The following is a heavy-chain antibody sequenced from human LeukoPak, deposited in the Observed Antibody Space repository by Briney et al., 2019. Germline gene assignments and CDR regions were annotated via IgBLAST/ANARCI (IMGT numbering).Heavy chain of an antibody. CDR2: INTNSGGT. D-gene: IGHD6-13*01. J-gene: IGHJ4*02. CDR1: GYTFTIHH. CDR3: ARDYSTSSWDN. Sequence: ASVKVFCKASGYTFTIHHIQWVRQAPGQGLEWMGWINTNSGGTTYSQKFQGRITMTRDPSITTAYMELSSLRSDDTAVYYCARDYSTSSWDNWGQGTLDTVSS. V-gene: IGHV1-2*02.